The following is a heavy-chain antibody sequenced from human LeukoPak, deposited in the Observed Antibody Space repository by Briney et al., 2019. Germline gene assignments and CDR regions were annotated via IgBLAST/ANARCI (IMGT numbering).Heavy chain of an antibody. V-gene: IGHV3-23*01. CDR2: ISGAGGYT. J-gene: IGHJ3*02. CDR3: AREIVDDSSGYNLDAFDI. CDR1: GFTFSSYA. D-gene: IGHD3-22*01. Sequence: GGSLRLSCAASGFTFSSYAMSWVRQAPGKGLEWVSSISGAGGYTYYTDSVKGRFTISRDNSKNTLYLHMNSLRADDTAVYYCAREIVDDSSGYNLDAFDIWGQGTMVTVSS.